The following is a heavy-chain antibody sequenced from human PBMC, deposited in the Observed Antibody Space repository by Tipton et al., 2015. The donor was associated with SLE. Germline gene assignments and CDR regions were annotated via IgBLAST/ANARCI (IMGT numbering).Heavy chain of an antibody. CDR3: ARDRTITMVQGVYAMDV. Sequence: TLSLTCAVYGGSFSGYYWSWIRQPPGKGLEWIGEINHSGSTNYNPSLNSRVTISVDTSKNHFSLRLSSVTAADTAVYYCARDRTITMVQGVYAMDVWGQGTTVTVSS. CDR2: INHSGST. CDR1: GGSFSGYY. V-gene: IGHV4-34*01. D-gene: IGHD3-10*01. J-gene: IGHJ6*02.